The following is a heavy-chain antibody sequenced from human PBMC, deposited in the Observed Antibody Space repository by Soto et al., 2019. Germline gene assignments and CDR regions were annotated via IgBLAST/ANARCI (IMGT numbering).Heavy chain of an antibody. CDR2: IYYSGST. D-gene: IGHD6-19*01. Sequence: QVQLQESDPGLVKPSQTLSLTCTVSGGSISSGDYYWRWIRQPPGKGLEWIGYIYYSGSTYYNPSLKSRVTISVDTSKNQFSLKLSSVTAADTAVYYCARVCSSSSGWYYFDYWGQGTLVTVSS. CDR3: ARVCSSSSGWYYFDY. CDR1: GGSISSGDYY. J-gene: IGHJ4*02. V-gene: IGHV4-30-4*01.